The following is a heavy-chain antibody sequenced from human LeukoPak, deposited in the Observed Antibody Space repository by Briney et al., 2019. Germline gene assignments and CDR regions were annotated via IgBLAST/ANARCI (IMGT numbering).Heavy chain of an antibody. CDR3: ARDRGSGYDSGYFDY. J-gene: IGHJ4*02. CDR2: IYSGDNT. D-gene: IGHD5-12*01. V-gene: IGHV3-66*01. CDR1: GFTVSRYY. Sequence: TGGSLRLSCAVSGFTVSRYYMSWVRQAPGKGLEWVSIIYSGDNTYYADSVKGRFTISRDNSKNTLYLQMNSLRVEDTAVYYCARDRGSGYDSGYFDYWGQGTLVTVSS.